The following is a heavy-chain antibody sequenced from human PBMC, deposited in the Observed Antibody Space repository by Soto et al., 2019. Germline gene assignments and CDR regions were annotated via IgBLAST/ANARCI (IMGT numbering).Heavy chain of an antibody. J-gene: IGHJ3*02. D-gene: IGHD3-10*01. CDR3: ARDRFDNLNFYDAFDI. Sequence: QVQLQESGPGLVKPSETLSLTCTVSGGSVSSGSHYWSWIRQPPGKGLEWIAYIYYNGGTNYNPSLKSRVAILVDMSKNQFSLRLDSVTAADTAVYYCARDRFDNLNFYDAFDIWGQGTMVTVSS. CDR2: IYYNGGT. CDR1: GGSVSSGSHY. V-gene: IGHV4-61*01.